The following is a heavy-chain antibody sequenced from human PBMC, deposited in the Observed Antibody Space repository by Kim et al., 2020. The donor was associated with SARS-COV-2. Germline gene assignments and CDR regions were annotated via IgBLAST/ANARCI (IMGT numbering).Heavy chain of an antibody. CDR1: GFTFSTYG. V-gene: IGHV3-23*01. CDR2: ISGRGDST. J-gene: IGHJ3*02. D-gene: IGHD2-15*01. CDR3: AKSINGWCSGGACYPGGAYDI. Sequence: GGSLRLSCAASGFTFSTYGMNWVRQAPGKGLEWVSGISGRGDSTYYADSLEGRFTISRDNSENTLFLQMNSLRADDTAVYYCAKSINGWCSGGACYPGGAYDIWGQGTMVTVSS.